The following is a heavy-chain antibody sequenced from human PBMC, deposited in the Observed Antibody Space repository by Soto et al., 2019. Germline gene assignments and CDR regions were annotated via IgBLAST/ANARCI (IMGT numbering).Heavy chain of an antibody. CDR1: GGSISSGYYY. J-gene: IGHJ5*02. Sequence: SETLSLTCTVSGGSISSGYYYWSWIRQPPGKGLEWIGYIYYSGSTYYNPSLKSRVTISVDTSKDQFSLKLSSVTAADTAVYYCARDQGDYSVNGFDPWGQGTLVTVSS. CDR2: IYYSGST. V-gene: IGHV4-30-4*01. D-gene: IGHD4-17*01. CDR3: ARDQGDYSVNGFDP.